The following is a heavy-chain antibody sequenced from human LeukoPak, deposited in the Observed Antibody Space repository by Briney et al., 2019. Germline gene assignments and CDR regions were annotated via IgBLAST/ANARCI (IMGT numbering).Heavy chain of an antibody. CDR2: VNWNSGVI. J-gene: IGHJ4*02. V-gene: IGHV3-9*01. CDR3: ASTKLGYSSGWH. Sequence: GGSLRLSCAASGFTFDDYAMHWVRQAPGKGLEWVSGVNWNSGVIGYADSVKGRFTISRDNAKNSLFLQMNSLRAEDTAIYYCASTKLGYSSGWHWGQGTLVTVSS. D-gene: IGHD6-19*01. CDR1: GFTFDDYA.